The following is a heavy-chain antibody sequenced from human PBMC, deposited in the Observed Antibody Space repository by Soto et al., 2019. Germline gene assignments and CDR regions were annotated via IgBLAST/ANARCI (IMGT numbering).Heavy chain of an antibody. CDR3: ARGVGIAVAGTMDY. CDR1: GFTFSSYW. J-gene: IGHJ4*02. CDR2: INTDGSST. Sequence: EVQLVESGGGLVQPGGSLRLSCAASGFTFSSYWMHWVRQAPGKGLVWVSRINTDGSSTTYADSVKGRFTISRDNAKNTLYLQMNSLRAEDTAVYYCARGVGIAVAGTMDYWGQGTLVTVSS. D-gene: IGHD6-19*01. V-gene: IGHV3-74*01.